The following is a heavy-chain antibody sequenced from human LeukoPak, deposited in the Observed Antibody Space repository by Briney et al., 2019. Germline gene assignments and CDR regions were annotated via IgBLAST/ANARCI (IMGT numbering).Heavy chain of an antibody. CDR2: INSDGSST. Sequence: GGSLRLSCAASGFTFSSYSMNWVRQAPGKGLVWVSRINSDGSSTSYADSVKGRFTISRDNAKNTLYLQMNSLRAEDTAVYYCARDRDDSSAYYPDYWGQGTLVTVSS. V-gene: IGHV3-74*01. CDR3: ARDRDDSSAYYPDY. J-gene: IGHJ4*02. D-gene: IGHD3-22*01. CDR1: GFTFSSYS.